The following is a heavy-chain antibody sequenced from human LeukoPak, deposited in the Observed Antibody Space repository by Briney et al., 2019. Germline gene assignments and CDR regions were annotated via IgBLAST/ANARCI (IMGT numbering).Heavy chain of an antibody. V-gene: IGHV3-74*01. CDR2: ISNEGSTT. CDR3: VRDSRAGVDY. CDR1: GFTFSNYY. J-gene: IGHJ4*02. D-gene: IGHD6-13*01. Sequence: GGSLRLSCAASGFTFSNYYMHWVRQGPGEGPVWVSRISNEGSTTFYADSVKGRFTISRDNAKNTLYLEMNSLRAEDTAVYYCVRDSRAGVDYWGQGTRVTVSS.